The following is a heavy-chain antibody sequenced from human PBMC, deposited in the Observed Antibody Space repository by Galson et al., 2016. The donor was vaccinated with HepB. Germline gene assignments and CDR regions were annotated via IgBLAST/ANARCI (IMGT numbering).Heavy chain of an antibody. D-gene: IGHD6-6*01. CDR2: TSGRSDYT. CDR1: GFTFSDHY. CDR3: ARGPAAYASSSGYYFDF. Sequence: SLRLSCAASGFTFSDHYMSWIRQAPGKGLEWVSYTSGRSDYTGYADSVKGRFTISRDSAKRSMYLQMSSLTAEDTAAYYCARGPAAYASSSGYYFDFWGQGTVFTVSS. V-gene: IGHV3-11*06. J-gene: IGHJ4*02.